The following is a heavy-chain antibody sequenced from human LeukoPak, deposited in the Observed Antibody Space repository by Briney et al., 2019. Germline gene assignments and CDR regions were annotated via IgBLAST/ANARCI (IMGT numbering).Heavy chain of an antibody. CDR1: GFTFSSYA. D-gene: IGHD5-18*01. J-gene: IGHJ4*02. V-gene: IGHV3-23*01. CDR3: AKEWKGYDPFDY. Sequence: PGGSLRLSCAASGFTFSSYAMSWVRQGPGKGLEWVSGISGSGGSTFYADSVKGRFTISRDNSKNTLYLQMNSLRAEDTAVYYCAKEWKGYDPFDYWGQGTLVTVSS. CDR2: ISGSGGST.